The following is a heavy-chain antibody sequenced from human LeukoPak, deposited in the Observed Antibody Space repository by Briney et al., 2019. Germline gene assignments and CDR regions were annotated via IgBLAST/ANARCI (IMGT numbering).Heavy chain of an antibody. J-gene: IGHJ4*02. V-gene: IGHV3-74*01. CDR1: GFTFSSYW. D-gene: IGHD2-2*01. Sequence: GGSLRLSCAASGFTFSSYWMHWVRQAPGKGLGWVSRINTDGSSTSYADSVKGRFTISRDNAKNTLYLHMNSLRAEDTAVYYCARVWVVPAAVDYWGQGTLVTVSS. CDR3: ARVWVVPAAVDY. CDR2: INTDGSST.